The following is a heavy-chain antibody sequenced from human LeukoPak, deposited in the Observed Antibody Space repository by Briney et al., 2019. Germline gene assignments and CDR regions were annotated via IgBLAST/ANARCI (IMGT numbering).Heavy chain of an antibody. Sequence: PSETLSLTCAVYVDSFSDHYWTWIRQPPGKGLEWIGEIHHSGSTNYRLSLKSRVSISVDRSKNQFSLKLTSVTAADTAVYHCARSPATSWSNFDYWGQGTLVTVSS. D-gene: IGHD2-2*01. V-gene: IGHV4-34*01. J-gene: IGHJ4*02. CDR2: IHHSGST. CDR3: ARSPATSWSNFDY. CDR1: VDSFSDHY.